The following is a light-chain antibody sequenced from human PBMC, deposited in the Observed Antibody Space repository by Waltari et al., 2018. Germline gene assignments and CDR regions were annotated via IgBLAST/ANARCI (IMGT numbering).Light chain of an antibody. J-gene: IGLJ3*02. CDR1: ASNIGANL. Sequence: QSVLTQPPSTSGTPGQRVTISCSGRASNIGANLVNWYQQLPGKAPKLLIYRTDLRPSGVPDRFSGSKFGTSASLAISGLQSEDEADYFCASWDDSLNGHWVFGGGTKVTVL. CDR2: RTD. V-gene: IGLV1-44*01. CDR3: ASWDDSLNGHWV.